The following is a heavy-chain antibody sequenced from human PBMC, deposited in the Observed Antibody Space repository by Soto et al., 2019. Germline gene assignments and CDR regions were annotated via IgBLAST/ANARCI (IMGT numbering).Heavy chain of an antibody. CDR2: ITTTSSTM. CDR1: GFIFSDYS. V-gene: IGHV3-48*02. D-gene: IGHD3-22*01. J-gene: IGHJ6*02. Sequence: PGGSLRLSCTPSGFIFSDYSMNWVRQAPGKGLEWISYITTTSSTMYYADSVKGRFTISRDNAKNSLYLQMNSLRDEDTAVYYCARDSSGRQYYGMVVWGQGTTVTVSS. CDR3: ARDSSGRQYYGMVV.